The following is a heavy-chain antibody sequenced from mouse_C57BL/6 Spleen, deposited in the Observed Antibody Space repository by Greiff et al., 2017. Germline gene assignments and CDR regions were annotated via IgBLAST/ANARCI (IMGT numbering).Heavy chain of an antibody. CDR3: ARGGYYAMDY. V-gene: IGHV2-6*03. CDR2: IWSDGST. J-gene: IGHJ4*01. Sequence: VQLVESGPGLVAPSQSLSITCTVSGFSFTSYGVHWVRQPPGTGLEWLVVIWSDGSTTSNSALKSRLSSNKDNSKSQVFLKMNSRQTNDTAMYYSARGGYYAMDYWGQGTSGTVSS. CDR1: GFSFTSYG.